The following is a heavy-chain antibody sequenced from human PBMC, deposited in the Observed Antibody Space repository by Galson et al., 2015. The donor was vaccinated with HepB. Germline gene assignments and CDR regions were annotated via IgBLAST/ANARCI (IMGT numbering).Heavy chain of an antibody. V-gene: IGHV3-64D*06. CDR3: VKDHRVKQQLVRNY. Sequence: SLRLSCAASGFTFSSYAMHWVRQAPGKGLEYVSAISSNGGSTYYADSVKGRFTISRDNSKNTLYLQMSSLRAEDTAVYYCVKDHRVKQQLVRNYWGQGTLVTVSS. CDR2: ISSNGGST. CDR1: GFTFSSYA. D-gene: IGHD6-13*01. J-gene: IGHJ4*02.